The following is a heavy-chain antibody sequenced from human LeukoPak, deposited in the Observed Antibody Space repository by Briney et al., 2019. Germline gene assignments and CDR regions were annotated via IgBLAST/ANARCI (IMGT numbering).Heavy chain of an antibody. CDR3: TREGDFDY. CDR2: IRRDESDK. J-gene: IGHJ4*02. D-gene: IGHD1-26*01. CDR1: GFTFSTYG. Sequence: GGSLRLSCVASGFTFSTYGMHWVRQAPGKGLEWVAFIRRDESDKYYTDSVKGRFTISRDNSKNTMYLQMNNLRPEDTAVYFCTREGDFDYWGQGILVTVSS. V-gene: IGHV3-30*02.